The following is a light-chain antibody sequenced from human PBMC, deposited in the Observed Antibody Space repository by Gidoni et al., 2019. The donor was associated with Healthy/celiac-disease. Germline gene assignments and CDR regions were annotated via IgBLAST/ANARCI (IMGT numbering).Light chain of an antibody. Sequence: SSVLSQDPAVSVALGQTVSIICQGDSPSSYYPCWSQQKPGQATVLVNYGKNNRSSSSGNTAYLAITGAQAEDEADYYCNSRDSSGNQGVFGGGTKLTVL. CDR2: GKN. V-gene: IGLV3-19*01. CDR3: NSRDSSGNQGV. CDR1: SPSSYY. J-gene: IGLJ3*02.